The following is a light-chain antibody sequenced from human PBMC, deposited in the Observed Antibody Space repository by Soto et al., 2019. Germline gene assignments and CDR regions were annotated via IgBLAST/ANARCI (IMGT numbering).Light chain of an antibody. CDR1: QTISNW. CDR3: QQYNTYPLT. CDR2: DAS. V-gene: IGKV1-5*01. Sequence: DIQMTQSPSTLSASVGDRVTITCRASQTISNWLAWYQQKPGKAPKVLIFDASTLDGGVPSRFSGRRSGTDFTLTISSLRPSDFATYYCQQYNTYPLTCGGGTKVEI. J-gene: IGKJ4*01.